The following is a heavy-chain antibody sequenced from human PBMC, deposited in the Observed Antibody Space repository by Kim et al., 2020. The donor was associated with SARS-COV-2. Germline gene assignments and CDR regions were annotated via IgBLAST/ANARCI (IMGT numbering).Heavy chain of an antibody. CDR1: GFTFSSYW. D-gene: IGHD3-10*01. CDR2: IKQDGSEK. CDR3: ARRRGARNYYYYGMDV. V-gene: IGHV3-7*01. Sequence: GESLRLSCAASGFTFSSYWMSWVRQAPGKGLEWVANIKQDGSEKYYVDSVKGRFTISRDNAKNSLYLQMNSLRAEDTAVYYCARRRGARNYYYYGMDVWGQGTTVTVSS. J-gene: IGHJ6*02.